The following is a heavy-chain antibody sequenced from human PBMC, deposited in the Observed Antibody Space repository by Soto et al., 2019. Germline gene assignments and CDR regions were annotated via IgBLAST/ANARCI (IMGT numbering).Heavy chain of an antibody. V-gene: IGHV1-69*06. CDR2: IIPIFGTA. D-gene: IGHD6-19*01. CDR3: ASSTTNIAVAGINWFDP. Sequence: QVQLVQSGAEVKKPGSSVKVSCKASGGTFSSYAISWVRQAPGQGLEWMGGIIPIFGTANYAQKFQGRVTITADKSTSTAYMELSSRRSEDTAVYYCASSTTNIAVAGINWFDPWGQGTLVTVSS. CDR1: GGTFSSYA. J-gene: IGHJ5*02.